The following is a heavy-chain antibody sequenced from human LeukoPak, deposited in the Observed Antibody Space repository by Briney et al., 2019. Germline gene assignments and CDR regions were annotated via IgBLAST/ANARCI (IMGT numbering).Heavy chain of an antibody. CDR2: IIPIFGTA. J-gene: IGHJ3*02. D-gene: IGHD4-17*01. Sequence: SVKVSCKASGGTFSSYAISWVRQAPGQGLEWMGGIIPIFGTANYAQKFQGRVTITTDESTSTAYMELSSLRSEDTAVYYCAAELYGVYTDCCTFHIWGQGTTVTVSS. V-gene: IGHV1-69*05. CDR1: GGTFSSYA. CDR3: AAELYGVYTDCCTFHI.